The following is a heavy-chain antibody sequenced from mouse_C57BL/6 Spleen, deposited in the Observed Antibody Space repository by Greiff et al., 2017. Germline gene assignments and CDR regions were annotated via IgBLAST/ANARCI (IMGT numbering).Heavy chain of an antibody. Sequence: QVQLQQPGAELVRPGSSVKLSCKASGYTFTSYWMHWVKQRPIQGLEGIGNIDPSDSETHYNQKFKDKATLTVDKSSSTAYMQLSSLTSEDSAVYYCARGTFYDGYYDAMDYWGQGTSVSVS. V-gene: IGHV1-52*01. CDR3: ARGTFYDGYYDAMDY. CDR2: IDPSDSET. CDR1: GYTFTSYW. J-gene: IGHJ4*01. D-gene: IGHD2-3*01.